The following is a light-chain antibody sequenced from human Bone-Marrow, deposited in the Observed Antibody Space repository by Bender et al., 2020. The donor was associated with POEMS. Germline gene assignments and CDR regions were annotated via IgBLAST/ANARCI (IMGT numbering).Light chain of an antibody. CDR2: DVN. CDR1: STDVGHFNY. J-gene: IGLJ2*01. CDR3: SSYTTTSVI. V-gene: IGLV2-11*01. Sequence: QSALAQPRSVSGSPGQSITISCNGTSTDVGHFNYVTWFQQHPGKAPKVVIYDVNKRPSEIPDRFSGSKSDNTASLTISGLQAEDEAFYYCSSYTTTSVIFGGGTKLTVL.